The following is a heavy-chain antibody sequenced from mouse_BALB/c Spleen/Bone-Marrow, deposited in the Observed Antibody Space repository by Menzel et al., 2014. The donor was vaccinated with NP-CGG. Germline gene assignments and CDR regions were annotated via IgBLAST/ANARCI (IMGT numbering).Heavy chain of an antibody. CDR3: TRSGYYGYGWYFDV. J-gene: IGHJ1*01. CDR2: INPSNDTT. Sequence: QVQLQRSGAELVKPGASVKLSCRVSGYTFTNYFVYWVKQRPGQGLEWIGEINPSNDTTNFNEKFKSKATLTVDKSSSTAYMQLSSLTSEDSAVYYCTRSGYYGYGWYFDVWGAGTTVTVSS. V-gene: IGHV1S81*02. D-gene: IGHD1-2*01. CDR1: GYTFTNYF.